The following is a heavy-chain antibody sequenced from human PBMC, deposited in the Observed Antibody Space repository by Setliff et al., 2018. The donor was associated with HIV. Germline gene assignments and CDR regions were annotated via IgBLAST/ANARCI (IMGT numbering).Heavy chain of an antibody. V-gene: IGHV4-34*01. Sequence: SETLSLTCAVYGGSFSAYYRNWIRQPPGKGLEWIGEINHSGSTNYNPSLKSRVTMSIDTSKNQFSLRLSSVTAADTAIYYCVTVVQDDLGVVLFDYWGQGTLVTVSS. J-gene: IGHJ4*02. CDR1: GGSFSAYY. D-gene: IGHD3-3*01. CDR3: VTVVQDDLGVVLFDY. CDR2: INHSGST.